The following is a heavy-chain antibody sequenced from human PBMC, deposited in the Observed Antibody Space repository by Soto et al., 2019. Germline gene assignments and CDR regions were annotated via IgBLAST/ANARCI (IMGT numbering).Heavy chain of an antibody. Sequence: EVKLLESGGGLVQPGGSLRLSCGVSGFTVTSHGVSWVRQAPGKGLEWVSAISPNGQGRWSADSVNGRFTISRDISMKTVFLQMDSLRAEDMAVYYCAKDRQYPRDYFHYWGHGTLVTVAS. D-gene: IGHD4-4*01. V-gene: IGHV3-23*01. CDR2: ISPNGQGR. CDR3: AKDRQYPRDYFHY. J-gene: IGHJ4*01. CDR1: GFTVTSHG.